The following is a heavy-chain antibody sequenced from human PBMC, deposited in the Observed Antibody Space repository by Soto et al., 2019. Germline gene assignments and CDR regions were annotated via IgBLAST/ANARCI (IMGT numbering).Heavy chain of an antibody. D-gene: IGHD2-21*02. CDR1: GGSISSGGYY. J-gene: IGHJ5*02. CDR2: IYYSGST. CDR3: ARPAYCGGDCSNWFDP. Sequence: SETLSLTCTVSGGSISSGGYYWSWIRQHPGKGLEWIGYIYYSGSTYYNPSLKSRVTISVDTSKNQFSLKLSSVTAADTAVYYCARPAYCGGDCSNWFDPWGQGTLVTVSS. V-gene: IGHV4-31*03.